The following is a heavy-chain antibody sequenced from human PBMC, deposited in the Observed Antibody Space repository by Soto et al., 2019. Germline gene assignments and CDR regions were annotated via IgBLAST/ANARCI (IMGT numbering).Heavy chain of an antibody. CDR1: NASISSRKW. J-gene: IGHJ3*02. D-gene: IGHD3-10*01. V-gene: IGHV4-4*02. CDR3: ASKFGELLADAFDI. CDR2: IYHSGSI. Sequence: QVHLQESGPGLVKPSGTLSLTCTVSNASISSRKWWTWVRQTPGKGLEWIGEIYHSGSINHNPSRKSRVTMSVDKSKNQFSLEMTSVTAADTGVYYCASKFGELLADAFDIWGQGTVVTVSS.